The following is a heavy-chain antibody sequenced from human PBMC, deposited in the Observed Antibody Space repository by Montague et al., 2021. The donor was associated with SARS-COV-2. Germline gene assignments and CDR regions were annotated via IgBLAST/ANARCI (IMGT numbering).Heavy chain of an antibody. J-gene: IGHJ4*02. CDR1: SSNTGSD. V-gene: IGHV4-59*08. Sequence: SETLSLTCSRLGSSNTGSDWKSTRLNPSHHSNSYADFCLKKNTNFNPSLKSRVAISVDTSKNQFSLRLTSVTAADTAFYYCVRHPQYDGLNGPPDFWDQGTLVTVSS. CDR2: FCLKKNT. CDR3: VRHPQYDGLNGPPDF. D-gene: IGHD3-9*01.